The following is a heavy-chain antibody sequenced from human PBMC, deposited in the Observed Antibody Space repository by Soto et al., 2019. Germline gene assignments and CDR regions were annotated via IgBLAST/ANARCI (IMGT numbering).Heavy chain of an antibody. D-gene: IGHD2-15*01. J-gene: IGHJ4*02. CDR1: GFTFGDYA. CDR2: IRSKAYGGTT. V-gene: IGHV3-49*03. CDR3: TRDLPYIVVVVAATGGLTDY. Sequence: GGSLRLSCTASGFTFGDYAMSWFRQAPGKGLEWVGFIRSKAYGGTTEYAASVKGRFTISRDDSKSIAYLQMNSLKTEDTAVYYCTRDLPYIVVVVAATGGLTDYWGQGTLVTVSS.